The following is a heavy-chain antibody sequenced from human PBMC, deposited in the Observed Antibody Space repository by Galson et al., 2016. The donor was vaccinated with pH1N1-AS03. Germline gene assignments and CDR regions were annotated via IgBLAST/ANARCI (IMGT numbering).Heavy chain of an antibody. Sequence: SLRLSCAASGFNFRSFAMHWVRQAPGKGLEWVATIAYNPSDRLYADSVKGRFTISRDNPKNTLFLQMNSLRTDDTAIYYCARAPAGSANDLSFFVSYDWGQGTLVAVSS. V-gene: IGHV3-30*03. CDR3: ARAPAGSANDLSFFVSYD. CDR2: IAYNPSDR. J-gene: IGHJ4*02. CDR1: GFNFRSFA. D-gene: IGHD1-26*01.